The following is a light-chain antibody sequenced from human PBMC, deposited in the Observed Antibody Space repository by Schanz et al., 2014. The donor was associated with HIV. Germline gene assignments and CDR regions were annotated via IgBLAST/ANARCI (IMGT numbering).Light chain of an antibody. V-gene: IGLV1-44*01. CDR1: SSNIGSNA. CDR3: GSWDDSLKGWV. CDR2: NTY. Sequence: QSVLTQPPSASGTPGQRVTISCSVSSSNIGSNAVHWFQHLPGTAPKLLIYNTYYRPSGVPDRFSGSESGTSASLAISGLQSEDEADYYCGSWDDSLKGWVFGGGTKVTVL. J-gene: IGLJ2*01.